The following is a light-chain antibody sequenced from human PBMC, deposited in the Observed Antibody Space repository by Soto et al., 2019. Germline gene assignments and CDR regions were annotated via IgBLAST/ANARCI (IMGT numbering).Light chain of an antibody. J-gene: IGKJ4*01. V-gene: IGKV1-39*01. Sequence: DIQMTQSPSSLSASVRDRVTITCRESQSISSYLNWYQQKPGKAPKVLIYAESSLQSGVPSRFSGIGSETDFTLSISSLKTEDFATYYCQQSYSGPLTFGGGTKVEIK. CDR2: AES. CDR1: QSISSY. CDR3: QQSYSGPLT.